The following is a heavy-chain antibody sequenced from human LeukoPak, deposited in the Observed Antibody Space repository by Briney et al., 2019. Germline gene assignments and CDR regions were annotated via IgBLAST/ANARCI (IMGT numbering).Heavy chain of an antibody. CDR3: AKVSDSGYDQDDY. V-gene: IGHV3-23*01. CDR2: SSGSGGST. D-gene: IGHD5-12*01. Sequence: GVSLRLSCAASGFTFSSWAMSWVRQAPGKGLDGVSASSGSGGSTYYADSVKGRFTISRDNSKNTLYLQMNSLRAEDTAVYYCAKVSDSGYDQDDYWGQGTLVTVSS. J-gene: IGHJ4*02. CDR1: GFTFSSWA.